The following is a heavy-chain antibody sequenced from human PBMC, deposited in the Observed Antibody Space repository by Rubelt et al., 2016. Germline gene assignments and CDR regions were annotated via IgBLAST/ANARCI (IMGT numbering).Heavy chain of an antibody. Sequence: GLEWVSYISSSSSYTNYADSVKGRFTISRDNSKNTLYLQMNSLRAEDTAVYYCARVSVTTGIDYWGQGTLVTVSS. D-gene: IGHD4-17*01. CDR2: ISSSSSYT. CDR3: ARVSVTTGIDY. J-gene: IGHJ4*02. V-gene: IGHV3-11*06.